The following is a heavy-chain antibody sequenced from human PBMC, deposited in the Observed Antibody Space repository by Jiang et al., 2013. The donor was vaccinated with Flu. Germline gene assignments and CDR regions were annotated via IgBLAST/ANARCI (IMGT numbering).Heavy chain of an antibody. J-gene: IGHJ4*02. Sequence: QLVESGPGLVKPSETLSLTCTVSGGSISGHYCNWIRQPPGKGLEWIGYVYNTGTTKYNPSLKSRVTISADTSKNQISLKLTSVTAADTAVYYCVTGAGWLPDYWGQGTLVTVSS. D-gene: IGHD3-22*01. V-gene: IGHV4-59*11. CDR3: VTGAGWLPDY. CDR1: GGSISGHY. CDR2: VYNTGTT.